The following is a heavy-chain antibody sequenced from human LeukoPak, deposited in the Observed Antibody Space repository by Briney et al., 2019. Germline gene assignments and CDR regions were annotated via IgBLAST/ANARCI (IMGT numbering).Heavy chain of an antibody. CDR3: AKGYSAGSSKSWFDP. V-gene: IGHV3-53*01. J-gene: IGHJ5*02. D-gene: IGHD1-14*01. Sequence: GGSLRLSCAASGFSVSSNYMSWVRQAPGKGLEWVSVIYSGGSTYYADSVKGRFTISRDNSKNTVYLQMNSLSAEDTAVYYCAKGYSAGSSKSWFDPWGQGTLVTVSS. CDR2: IYSGGST. CDR1: GFSVSSNY.